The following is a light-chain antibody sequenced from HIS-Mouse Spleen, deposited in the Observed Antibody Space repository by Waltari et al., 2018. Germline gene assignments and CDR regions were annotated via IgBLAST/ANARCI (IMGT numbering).Light chain of an antibody. CDR3: QQFNSYPYST. CDR2: DAS. V-gene: IGKV1-13*02. Sequence: AIQLTQSTSSLSASVGDRVTITCRASQGISSALAWYQQKPGKAPKLLIYDASSLESGVPSRFSGSGSGTDFTLTISSLQPEDFATYYCQQFNSYPYSTFGGGTKVEIK. J-gene: IGKJ4*01. CDR1: QGISSA.